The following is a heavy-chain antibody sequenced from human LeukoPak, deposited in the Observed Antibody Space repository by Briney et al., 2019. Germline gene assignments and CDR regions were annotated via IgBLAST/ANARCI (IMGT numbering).Heavy chain of an antibody. V-gene: IGHV4-59*04. CDR3: ASTLRFLPYRRFDY. CDR2: IYQSGSGSS. CDR1: GGSISSYY. J-gene: IGHJ4*02. Sequence: TSETLSLTCTVSGGSISSYYWSWIRQPPGKGLEWIGSIYQSGSGSSYYNPSLKSRVIISGDTSNNHFSLRLRSVTAADTAVYYCASTLRFLPYRRFDYWGQGTLVTVPS. D-gene: IGHD3-3*01.